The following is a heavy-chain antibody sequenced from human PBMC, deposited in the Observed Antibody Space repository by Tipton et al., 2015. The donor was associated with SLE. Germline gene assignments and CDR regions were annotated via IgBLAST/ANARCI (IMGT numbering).Heavy chain of an antibody. CDR1: GFTFDDYA. V-gene: IGHV3-21*04. CDR2: ISSSSSYI. CDR3: AREVYGGDAFDI. J-gene: IGHJ3*02. D-gene: IGHD3-16*01. Sequence: SLRLSCAASGFTFDDYAMHWVRQAPGKGLEWVSSISSSSSYIYYADSVKGRFTISRGNSKNTLYLQMNSLRAEDTAVYYCAREVYGGDAFDIWGQGTMVTVSS.